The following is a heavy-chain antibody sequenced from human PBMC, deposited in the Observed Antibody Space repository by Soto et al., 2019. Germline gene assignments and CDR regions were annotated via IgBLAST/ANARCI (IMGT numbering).Heavy chain of an antibody. Sequence: ASVKVSCKASGYTFTSNAMHWVRQAPGQRLEWIGWIHTTYGHTKYSQSFQDRVSISRDTSASTAYMELSSLRSDDTAVYYCARDFNWGVDYWGQGTPITVCS. CDR1: GYTFTSNA. D-gene: IGHD7-27*01. J-gene: IGHJ4*02. CDR3: ARDFNWGVDY. CDR2: IHTTYGHT. V-gene: IGHV1-3*04.